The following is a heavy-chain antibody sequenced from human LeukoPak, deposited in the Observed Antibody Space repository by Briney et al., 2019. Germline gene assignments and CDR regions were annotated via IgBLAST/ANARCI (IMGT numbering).Heavy chain of an antibody. CDR1: GFTFSSYG. CDR2: ISYDGSNK. J-gene: IGHJ5*02. V-gene: IGHV3-30*18. CDR3: AKVRNSGWDNWFDP. D-gene: IGHD6-19*01. Sequence: GGSLRLSCAASGFTFSSYGMHWVRQAPGKGLEWVAVISYDGSNKYYADSVKGRFTISRDNSKNTLYLQMNSLRAEDTAVYYCAKVRNSGWDNWFDPWGQGTLVTVSS.